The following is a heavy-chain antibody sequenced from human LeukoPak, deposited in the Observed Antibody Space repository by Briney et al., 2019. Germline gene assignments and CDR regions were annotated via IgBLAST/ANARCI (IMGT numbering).Heavy chain of an antibody. CDR2: LHAYNGNT. J-gene: IGHJ6*02. Sequence: ASVKVSCKASGYTFTSYGISWVRQAPGQGLEWMGWLHAYNGNTNYAQKLQGRVTMTTDTSTSTAYMELRSLRSDDTAVYYCARDQQQLAPNYYYYYGMDVWGQGTTVTVSS. CDR1: GYTFTSYG. CDR3: ARDQQQLAPNYYYYYGMDV. D-gene: IGHD6-13*01. V-gene: IGHV1-18*01.